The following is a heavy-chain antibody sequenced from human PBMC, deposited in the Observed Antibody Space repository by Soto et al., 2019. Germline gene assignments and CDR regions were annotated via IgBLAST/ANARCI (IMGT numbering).Heavy chain of an antibody. CDR1: GFTFSSYG. D-gene: IGHD5-18*01. CDR2: IWYDGSNK. V-gene: IGHV3-33*01. Sequence: GGSLRLSCAASGFTFSSYGMHWVRQAPGKGLEWVAVIWYDGSNKYYADSVKGRFTISRDNSKNTLYLQMNSLRAEDTAVYYCARDNSYNQHPYNWFDPWGQGTLVTVSS. CDR3: ARDNSYNQHPYNWFDP. J-gene: IGHJ5*02.